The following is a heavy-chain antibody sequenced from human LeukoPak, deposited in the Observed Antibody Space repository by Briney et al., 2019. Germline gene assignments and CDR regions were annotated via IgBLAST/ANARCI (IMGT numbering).Heavy chain of an antibody. CDR2: ISSSGYTM. D-gene: IGHD6-13*01. CDR1: GFTFSAYY. CDR3: ARVGPAAAGRGYWYFDL. Sequence: GGSLRLSSAASGFTFSAYYMNWIRQAPGKGLEWVSYISSSGYTMYYADSVKGQFTISRDNAKNSLYLHMNSLSAEDTAVYYCARVGPAAAGRGYWYFDLWGRGTLVTVSS. V-gene: IGHV3-11*01. J-gene: IGHJ2*01.